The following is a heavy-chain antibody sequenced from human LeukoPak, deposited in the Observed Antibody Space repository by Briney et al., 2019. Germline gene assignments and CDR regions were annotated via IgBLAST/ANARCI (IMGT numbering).Heavy chain of an antibody. D-gene: IGHD1-26*01. CDR1: GFTFSDSG. Sequence: GGSLRLSCAASGFTFSDSGMNWVRQAPGKGLEWVSFISSSSSYIYFADSMRGRFTISRDNAKHLVYLQMNSLRAEDTGVYYCARGHTLSAFDYWGQGTLVAVSS. V-gene: IGHV3-21*01. CDR2: ISSSSSYI. CDR3: ARGHTLSAFDY. J-gene: IGHJ4*02.